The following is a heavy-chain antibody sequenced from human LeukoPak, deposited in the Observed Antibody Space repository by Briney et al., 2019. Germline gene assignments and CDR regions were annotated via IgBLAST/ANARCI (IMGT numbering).Heavy chain of an antibody. CDR2: IIPIFGTA. Sequence: SVKVSRKASGGTFSSYAISWVRQAPGQGLEWMGGIIPIFGTANYAQKFQGRVTITADKSTSTAYMELSSLRVEDTAVYYWAKGLWPPTPDWGQGTLVTVSS. CDR3: AKGLWPPTPD. J-gene: IGHJ4*02. D-gene: IGHD2-21*01. V-gene: IGHV1-69*06. CDR1: GGTFSSYA.